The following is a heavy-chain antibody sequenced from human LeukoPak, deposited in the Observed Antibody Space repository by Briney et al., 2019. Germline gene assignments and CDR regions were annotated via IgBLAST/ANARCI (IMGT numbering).Heavy chain of an antibody. CDR2: IYYSGST. D-gene: IGHD3-16*01. V-gene: IGHV4-59*01. CDR1: GGSISSYY. Sequence: SETLSLTCTVSGGSISSYYWSWIRQPPGKGLEWIGYIYYSGSTNYNPSLKSRVTISVDTSKNQFSLKLSSVTAADTAVYYCARALGVGYDDXWGQGTLVTVS. CDR3: ARALGVGYDDX. J-gene: IGHJ4*02.